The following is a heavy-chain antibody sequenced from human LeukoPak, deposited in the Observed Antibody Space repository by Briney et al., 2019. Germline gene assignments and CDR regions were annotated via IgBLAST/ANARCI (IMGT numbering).Heavy chain of an antibody. D-gene: IGHD3-22*01. Sequence: GGSLRLSCAASGLTFWNYAMSWVRQAPGKGLEWVSVISYGGDSTNYADSVKGRFTISRDNSKNTLFLQMNSLRADDTAIYYCATDTYYYDSSGHLGLDFWGQGTLVTVSS. V-gene: IGHV3-23*01. CDR1: GLTFWNYA. J-gene: IGHJ4*02. CDR3: ATDTYYYDSSGHLGLDF. CDR2: ISYGGDST.